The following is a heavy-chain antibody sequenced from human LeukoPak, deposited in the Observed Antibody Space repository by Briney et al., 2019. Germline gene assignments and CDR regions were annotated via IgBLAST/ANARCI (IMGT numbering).Heavy chain of an antibody. V-gene: IGHV4-34*01. CDR2: INHSGST. CDR3: ARHTTILGHFGY. Sequence: PSETLSLTCAVYGESFSGYYWSWIRQPPGKGLEWIGEINHSGSTNYNPSLKSRVTISVDTSKNQFSLKLSSVTAADTALYYCARHTTILGHFGYWGQGTLVTVSS. J-gene: IGHJ4*02. CDR1: GESFSGYY. D-gene: IGHD3-3*01.